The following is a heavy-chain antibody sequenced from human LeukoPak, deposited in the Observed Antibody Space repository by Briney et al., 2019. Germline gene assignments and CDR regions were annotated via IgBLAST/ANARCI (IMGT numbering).Heavy chain of an antibody. CDR1: GHTFSSYA. CDR2: IFGSGGST. D-gene: IGHD6-19*01. Sequence: GGSLRLSCAASGHTFSSYAMYWVRQAPGKGLEWVSGIFGSGGSTHYADSVKGRFTISRDNSKNTVYLQMNSLRAEDTAVYYCAKTTTGYSSGRFPGWPVDYWGQGTLVTVSS. J-gene: IGHJ4*02. CDR3: AKTTTGYSSGRFPGWPVDY. V-gene: IGHV3-23*01.